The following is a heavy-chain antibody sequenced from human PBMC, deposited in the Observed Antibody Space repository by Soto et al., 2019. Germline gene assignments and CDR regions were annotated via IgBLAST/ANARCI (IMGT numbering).Heavy chain of an antibody. CDR2: MNPNSGNT. V-gene: IGHV1-8*01. Sequence: QVQLVQSGAEVKKSGASVKVSCKASGYTFTSYDINWVRQATGQGLEWMGWMNPNSGNTGYAQKFQGRVTMTRNTSISTAYMELSSLRSEDTAVYYCATDVRRDGYNAFDYWGQGTLVTVSS. CDR3: ATDVRRDGYNAFDY. D-gene: IGHD5-12*01. CDR1: GYTFTSYD. J-gene: IGHJ4*02.